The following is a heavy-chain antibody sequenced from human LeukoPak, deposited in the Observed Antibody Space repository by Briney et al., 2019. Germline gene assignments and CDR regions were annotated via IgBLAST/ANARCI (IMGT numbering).Heavy chain of an antibody. V-gene: IGHV3-13*01. CDR2: IETASDT. Sequence: PGGSLRLSCAASGFTFSSFDMHWVRHPTGQGLEWGSTIETASDTYYPGSVEGRFTLSRDKTKNSLYLQMNSLTAGDTAVYYCARGPPRGKYYYMDVWGKGTTVTVSS. CDR1: GFTFSSFD. J-gene: IGHJ6*03. D-gene: IGHD1-1*01. CDR3: ARGPPRGKYYYMDV.